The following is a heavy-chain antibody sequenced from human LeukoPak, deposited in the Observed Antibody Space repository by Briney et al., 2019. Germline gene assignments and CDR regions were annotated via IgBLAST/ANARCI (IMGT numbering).Heavy chain of an antibody. CDR2: IYYSGST. D-gene: IGHD3-10*01. CDR1: GGSISSYY. Sequence: SETLSLTCTVSGGSISSYYWSWIRQPPGKGLEWIGYIYYSGSTNYNPSLKSRVTISVDTSKNQFSLKLSSVTAADTAVYYCARGYGSGSYGVWDYYYYMDVWGKGTTVTVSS. CDR3: ARGYGSGSYGVWDYYYYMDV. V-gene: IGHV4-59*01. J-gene: IGHJ6*03.